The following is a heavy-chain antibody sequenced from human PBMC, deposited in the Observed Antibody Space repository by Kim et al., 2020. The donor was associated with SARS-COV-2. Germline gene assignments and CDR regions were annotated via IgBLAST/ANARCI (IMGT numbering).Heavy chain of an antibody. D-gene: IGHD3-10*01. V-gene: IGHV3-72*01. CDR2: IRNRPNGYTT. Sequence: GGSLRLSCVGSGFTFSDYYMDWVRQAPGKGLEWVGRIRNRPNGYTTDHAASVNGRFTVSRDDSKNSVYLQMNSLKTEDTAGYYCARGRGRGSYFDCWGQG. J-gene: IGHJ4*02. CDR1: GFTFSDYY. CDR3: ARGRGRGSYFDC.